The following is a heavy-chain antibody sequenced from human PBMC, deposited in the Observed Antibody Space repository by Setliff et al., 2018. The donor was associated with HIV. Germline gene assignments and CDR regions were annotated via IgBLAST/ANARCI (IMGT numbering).Heavy chain of an antibody. V-gene: IGHV3-30*04. CDR2: ISYDGGKK. Sequence: GGSLRPSCAASGFTFSSYGLHWVRQAPGKGLEWVAVISYDGGKKNYADSVSGRFTVSRDNSKNTLYLQMDSLRAEDTAVYYCTLGLYYYDTSGPRVFDYWGQGSLVTVSS. D-gene: IGHD3-22*01. J-gene: IGHJ4*02. CDR3: TLGLYYYDTSGPRVFDY. CDR1: GFTFSSYG.